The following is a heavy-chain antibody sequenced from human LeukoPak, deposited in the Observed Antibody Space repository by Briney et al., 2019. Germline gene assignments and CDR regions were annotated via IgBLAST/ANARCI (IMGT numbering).Heavy chain of an antibody. Sequence: GGSLRLSCAASGFTFSDYYMNWIRQAPGKGLEWVSYISSSGSTIYYADSVKGRFTISRDNAKNPLYLQMNSLRAEDTAVYYCARDSSGWYHWFDPWGQGTLVTVSS. CDR1: GFTFSDYY. J-gene: IGHJ5*02. V-gene: IGHV3-11*04. CDR3: ARDSSGWYHWFDP. CDR2: ISSSGSTI. D-gene: IGHD6-19*01.